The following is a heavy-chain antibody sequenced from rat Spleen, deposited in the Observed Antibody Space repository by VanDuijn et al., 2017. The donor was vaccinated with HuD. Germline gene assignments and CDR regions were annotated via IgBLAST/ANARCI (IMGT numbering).Heavy chain of an antibody. D-gene: IGHD1-6*01. CDR3: ASQVMYTTDYSNWFAY. J-gene: IGHJ3*01. Sequence: EVQLVESGGGLVQPGRSLKLSCAASGFTFSKYGMAWVRQAPKKGLEWVATISSGGGGTYYPDSVKGRFTISRDNAKSTLYLQMNSLRSEDTATYYCASQVMYTTDYSNWFAYWGQGVMVTVSS. CDR2: ISSGGGGT. V-gene: IGHV5-29*01. CDR1: GFTFSKYG.